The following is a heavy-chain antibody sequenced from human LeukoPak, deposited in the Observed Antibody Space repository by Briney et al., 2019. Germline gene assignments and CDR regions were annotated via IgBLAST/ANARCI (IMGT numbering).Heavy chain of an antibody. V-gene: IGHV3-30*04. CDR2: ISYDGSNK. Sequence: GGSLRLSCAASGFTFSSYAMHWVRQAPGKGLEWVAVISYDGSNKYYADSVKGRFTISRDNSKNTLYLQMNSLRAEDTAVYYCARDATIFMLDYWGQGTLVTVSS. CDR1: GFTFSSYA. CDR3: ARDATIFMLDY. D-gene: IGHD3-3*01. J-gene: IGHJ4*02.